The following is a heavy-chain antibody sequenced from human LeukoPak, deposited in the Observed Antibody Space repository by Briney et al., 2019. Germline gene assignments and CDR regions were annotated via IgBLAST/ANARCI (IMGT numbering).Heavy chain of an antibody. V-gene: IGHV1-69*01. CDR1: GGTFSSYA. J-gene: IGHJ4*02. Sequence: EASVKVSCKASGGTFSSYAISWVRQAPGQGLEWMGGIIPIFGTANYAQKFQGRVTITADESTSTAYMELSSLRSEDTAVYYCARDGARSNYGDYVGDYWGQGTLVTVSS. D-gene: IGHD4-17*01. CDR2: IIPIFGTA. CDR3: ARDGARSNYGDYVGDY.